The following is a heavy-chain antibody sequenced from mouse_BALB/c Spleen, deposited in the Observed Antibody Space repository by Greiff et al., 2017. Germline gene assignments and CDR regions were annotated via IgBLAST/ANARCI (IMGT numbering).Heavy chain of an antibody. CDR3: ARAYDGDYGRYFDY. CDR1: GFTFSSYA. D-gene: IGHD2-3*01. Sequence: DVMLVESGGGLVKPGGSLKLSCAASGFTFSSYAMSWVRQTPEKRLEWVASISSGGSTYYPDSVKGRFTISRDNARNILYLQMSSLRSEDTAMYYCARAYDGDYGRYFDYWGQGTTLTVAS. V-gene: IGHV5-6-5*01. CDR2: ISSGGST. J-gene: IGHJ2*01.